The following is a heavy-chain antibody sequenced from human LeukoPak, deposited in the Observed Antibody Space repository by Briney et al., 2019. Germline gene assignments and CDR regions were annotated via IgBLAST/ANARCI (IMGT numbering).Heavy chain of an antibody. V-gene: IGHV4-34*01. CDR2: INHSGST. Sequence: SETLSLTCAVYGGSFSGYYWSWIRQPPGKGLEWIGEINHSGSTNYNPSLKSRVTISVDTSKNQFSLKLSSVTAADTAVYYCARRGLRFLEWLLLNNAFDIWGQGTMVTVSS. J-gene: IGHJ3*02. D-gene: IGHD3-3*01. CDR3: ARRGLRFLEWLLLNNAFDI. CDR1: GGSFSGYY.